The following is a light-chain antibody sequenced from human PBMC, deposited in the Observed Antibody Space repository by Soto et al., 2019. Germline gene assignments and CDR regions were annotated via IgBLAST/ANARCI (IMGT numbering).Light chain of an antibody. CDR3: QQYNNWPWT. CDR2: DAS. V-gene: IGKV3-15*01. Sequence: EIFLPPRPAPLCLSPFSRSPLSCRASQRVRSLAWYQQKPGQTPRLLIYDASTRATGIPTRFSGSGSGTDFTLTISSLQSEYFAVYHSQQYNNWPWTFGQGAKVYIK. CDR1: QRVRS. J-gene: IGKJ1*01.